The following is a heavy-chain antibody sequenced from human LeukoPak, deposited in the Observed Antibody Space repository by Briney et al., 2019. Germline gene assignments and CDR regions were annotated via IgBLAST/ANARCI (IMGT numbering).Heavy chain of an antibody. J-gene: IGHJ4*02. CDR2: ISWNSGSI. V-gene: IGHV3-9*01. CDR1: GFTFDDYA. D-gene: IGHD3-10*01. Sequence: GGSLRLSCAASGFTFDDYAMHCVRQAPGKGLEWVSGISWNSGSIGYADSVKGRFTISRDNAKNSLYLQMNSLRAEDTALYYCAKGRGLSYYYGVDYWGQGTLVTVSS. CDR3: AKGRGLSYYYGVDY.